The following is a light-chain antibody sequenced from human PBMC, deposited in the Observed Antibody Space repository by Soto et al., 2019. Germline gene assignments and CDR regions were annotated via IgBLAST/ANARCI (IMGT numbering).Light chain of an antibody. CDR2: GAS. V-gene: IGKV3-15*01. CDR3: QQYNKWPPIT. J-gene: IGKJ4*01. CDR1: QSVSSI. Sequence: EIVMTQAPATLSVSPGERATLCCRASQSVSSILAWYQQKPGQAPRLLIYGASTRATGIPARFSGSGSGREFTLTISSLQSEDFAVYYCQQYNKWPPITFGGGTKVEIK.